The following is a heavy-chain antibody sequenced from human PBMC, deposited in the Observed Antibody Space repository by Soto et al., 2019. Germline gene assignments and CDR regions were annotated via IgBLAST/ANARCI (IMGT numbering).Heavy chain of an antibody. CDR2: ISSYGADT. V-gene: IGHV3-64D*06. Sequence: PVGSLRLSCSASGFTFNSYAMHWVRQAPGKGLEFVSAISSYGADTYYADSVKGRFAISRDNSKNTLYLQMSSLRAEDTALYYCVKEGYMRSDWHGQFDYWGQGALVTVSS. D-gene: IGHD6-19*01. CDR3: VKEGYMRSDWHGQFDY. CDR1: GFTFNSYA. J-gene: IGHJ4*02.